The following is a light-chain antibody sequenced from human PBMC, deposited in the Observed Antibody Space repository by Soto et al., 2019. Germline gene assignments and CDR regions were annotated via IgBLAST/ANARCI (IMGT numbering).Light chain of an antibody. CDR1: QSVSSD. J-gene: IGKJ1*01. CDR2: GAS. CDR3: QQYNNWPPWT. V-gene: IGKV3-15*01. Sequence: EIVMTQSPATLSVSPGESATLSCRASQSVSSDLAWYQHKPGQAPRLLIQGASTRATGIPARFSGSGSGTEFTLTISSLQSEYFAVYYCQQYNNWPPWTFGQGTKGEIK.